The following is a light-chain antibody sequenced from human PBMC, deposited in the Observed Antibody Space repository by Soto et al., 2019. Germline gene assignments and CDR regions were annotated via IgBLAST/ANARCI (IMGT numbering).Light chain of an antibody. CDR2: GTS. V-gene: IGKV3-15*01. J-gene: IGKJ1*01. Sequence: EIVMTQSPATLSVSPGERATLSCRASQTVSSDLAWYQQKPGQAPRLLVFGTSTRATGIPARFSGSGSGTEFTLTISSLQSEDFAVYYCQQGRTFGQGTKVEIK. CDR3: QQGRT. CDR1: QTVSSD.